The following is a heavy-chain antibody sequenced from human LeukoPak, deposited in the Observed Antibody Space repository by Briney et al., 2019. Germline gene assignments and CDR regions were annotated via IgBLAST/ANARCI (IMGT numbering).Heavy chain of an antibody. CDR3: ARDYSLGDYVWGSYQYYFDY. V-gene: IGHV1-2*02. CDR2: INPNSGGT. J-gene: IGHJ4*02. CDR1: GYTFTGYY. D-gene: IGHD3-16*01. Sequence: ASVKVPRKASGYTFTGYYMHWVRQAPGQGLEWMGWINPNSGGTNYAQKFQGRVTMTRDTSISTAYMELSRLRSDDTAVYYCARDYSLGDYVWGSYQYYFDYWGQGTLVTVSS.